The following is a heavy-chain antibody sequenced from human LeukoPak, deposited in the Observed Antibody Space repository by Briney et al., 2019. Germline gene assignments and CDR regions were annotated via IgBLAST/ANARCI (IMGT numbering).Heavy chain of an antibody. Sequence: DSVKVSCKASGYIFTSYGISWVRQAPGQGLEWMGWISAYNGNTNYVEKFQGRVTMTTDTSTSTAYMELRSLRSEDTAVYYCARDYYDSSGHYYNPWGQGTLVTVSS. V-gene: IGHV1-18*01. J-gene: IGHJ5*02. CDR3: ARDYYDSSGHYYNP. D-gene: IGHD3-22*01. CDR1: GYIFTSYG. CDR2: ISAYNGNT.